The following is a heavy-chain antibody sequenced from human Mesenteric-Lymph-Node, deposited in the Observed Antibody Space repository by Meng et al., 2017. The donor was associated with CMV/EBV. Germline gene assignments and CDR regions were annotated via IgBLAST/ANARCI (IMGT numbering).Heavy chain of an antibody. Sequence: AASGFTFSSYAMSWVRQAPGKGLEWVSSISSSSSYIYYADSVKGRFTISRDNAKNSLYLQMNSLRAEDTAVYYCARPDVAVDDAFDIWGQGTMVTVSS. D-gene: IGHD6-19*01. CDR1: GFTFSSYA. J-gene: IGHJ3*02. V-gene: IGHV3-21*01. CDR2: ISSSSSYI. CDR3: ARPDVAVDDAFDI.